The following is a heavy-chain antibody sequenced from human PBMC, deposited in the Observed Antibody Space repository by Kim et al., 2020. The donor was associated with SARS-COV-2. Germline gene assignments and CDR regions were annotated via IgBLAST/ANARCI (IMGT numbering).Heavy chain of an antibody. CDR2: VSYSGNT. CDR1: GGSIISGSHH. Sequence: SETLSLTCTASGGSIISGSHHWAWIRQPPGRGLEWIGSVSYSGNTHYSPSLKSRVTMSADTSRNQVSLRLKSVTAADTAVYYCASDSCMIIGVVAYGWD. D-gene: IGHD7-27*01. CDR3: ASDSCMIIGVVAYGWD. J-gene: IGHJ6*01. V-gene: IGHV4-39*07.